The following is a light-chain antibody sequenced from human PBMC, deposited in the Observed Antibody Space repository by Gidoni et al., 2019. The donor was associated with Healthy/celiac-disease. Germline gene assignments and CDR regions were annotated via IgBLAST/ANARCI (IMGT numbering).Light chain of an antibody. V-gene: IGLV3-1*01. Sequence: SYELTQPPSVSVSPGQTASITCSGDKLGDKYACWYQHKQGQSHVLVIYQDSKRPSGIPERFSGSNSGNTATLTISGTQAMDEADYYCQAWDSSTDVVFGGGTKLTVL. J-gene: IGLJ2*01. CDR1: KLGDKY. CDR2: QDS. CDR3: QAWDSSTDVV.